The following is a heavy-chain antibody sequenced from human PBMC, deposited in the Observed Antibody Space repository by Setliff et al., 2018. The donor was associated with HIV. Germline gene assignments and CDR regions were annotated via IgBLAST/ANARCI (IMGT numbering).Heavy chain of an antibody. Sequence: PSLTCSVSGGSLSNYCWNWIRQSPGKGLEWIGYIFASETTNYNPYYNPSLQSRVTLSIDTSKNQFSLKLRSVTAADTAIYYCARRVDNSGTFPDKNWFDPWGQGRLVTVSS. D-gene: IGHD3-10*01. CDR3: ARRVDNSGTFPDKNWFDP. CDR1: GGSLSNYC. V-gene: IGHV4-4*09. J-gene: IGHJ5*02. CDR2: IFASETT.